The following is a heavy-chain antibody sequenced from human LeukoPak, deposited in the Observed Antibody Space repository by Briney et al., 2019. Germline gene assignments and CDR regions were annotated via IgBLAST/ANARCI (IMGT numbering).Heavy chain of an antibody. Sequence: GGSLRLSCAASGFPFSSYWMYWVRQAPGKGPVWVARINTDGSSLNYADSVKGRFTISRDNAKNTLYLQMNSLGAEDTAVYYCARRINYYDSSGYYYVRYFDSWGQGTLVAVSS. D-gene: IGHD3-22*01. CDR3: ARRINYYDSSGYYYVRYFDS. CDR1: GFPFSSYW. J-gene: IGHJ4*02. V-gene: IGHV3-74*01. CDR2: INTDGSSL.